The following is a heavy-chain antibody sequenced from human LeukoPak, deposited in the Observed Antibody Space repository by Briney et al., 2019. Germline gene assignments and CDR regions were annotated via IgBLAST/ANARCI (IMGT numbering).Heavy chain of an antibody. V-gene: IGHV3-43*02. Sequence: GGSLRLSCVVSGINFADYAMHWVRQPPGKGLEWVSLISADGGSTFSADSVKSRFSISRDNSKNSLYLQMNSLRSEDTAMYYCAKESGKFDYWGQGTLVAVSS. J-gene: IGHJ4*02. CDR3: AKESGKFDY. CDR1: GINFADYA. CDR2: ISADGGST.